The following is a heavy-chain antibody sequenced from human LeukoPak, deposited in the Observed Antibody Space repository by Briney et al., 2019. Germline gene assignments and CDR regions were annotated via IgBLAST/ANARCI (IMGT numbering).Heavy chain of an antibody. D-gene: IGHD3-16*02. J-gene: IGHJ4*02. V-gene: IGHV3-23*01. CDR1: GFTFSNSA. CDR3: AKGGEGTYYDYVWGSYRIAYYFDY. CDR2: ISGSGSST. Sequence: GGSLRLSCTASGFTFSNSAMSWVRQAPGKGLEWVSTISGSGSSTYYADSVKGRFTISRDNSKNTLYLQMNSLRAEDTAVYYCAKGGEGTYYDYVWGSYRIAYYFDYWGQGTLVTVSS.